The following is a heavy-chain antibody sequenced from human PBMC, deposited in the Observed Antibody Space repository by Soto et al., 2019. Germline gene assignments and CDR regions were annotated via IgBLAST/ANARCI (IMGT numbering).Heavy chain of an antibody. Sequence: GGSLRLSCAASGFTFSSYAMSWVRQAPGKGLEWVSAISGSGGSTYYADSVKGRFTISRDNSKNTLYLQMNSLRAEDTAVYYCAKRAHYYDSSGDYAEYFQHWGQGTLVTVSS. D-gene: IGHD3-22*01. J-gene: IGHJ1*01. CDR1: GFTFSSYA. V-gene: IGHV3-23*01. CDR2: ISGSGGST. CDR3: AKRAHYYDSSGDYAEYFQH.